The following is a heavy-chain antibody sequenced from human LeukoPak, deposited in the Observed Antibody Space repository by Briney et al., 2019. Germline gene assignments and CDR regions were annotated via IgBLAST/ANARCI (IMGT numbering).Heavy chain of an antibody. CDR1: GDSVSSNSAA. CDR2: TYYRSKWYN. Sequence: SQTLSLTCAISGDSVSSNSAAWNWIRHSPSRGLEWLGRTYYRSKWYNDYAVSVKSRITINPDTSKNQFSLQLNSVTPEDTAVYCCARVKCSSTSCALDDWFDLWGQGTLVTVSS. D-gene: IGHD2-2*01. CDR3: ARVKCSSTSCALDDWFDL. J-gene: IGHJ5*02. V-gene: IGHV6-1*01.